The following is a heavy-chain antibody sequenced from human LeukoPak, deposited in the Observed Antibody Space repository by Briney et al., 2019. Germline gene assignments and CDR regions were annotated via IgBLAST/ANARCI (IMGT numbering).Heavy chain of an antibody. V-gene: IGHV3-11*01. J-gene: IGHJ6*02. CDR2: MSSSGFTI. D-gene: IGHD3-9*01. CDR3: ARSIGLTGGGVDV. Sequence: GGSLRLSCAASGFTFSDYYMTWIRQAPGKGLEWVSYMSSSGFTIHYADSVKGRFTISRDNAKNSLYLQMSSLRAEDTAVYYCARSIGLTGGGVDVWGQGTTVTVSS. CDR1: GFTFSDYY.